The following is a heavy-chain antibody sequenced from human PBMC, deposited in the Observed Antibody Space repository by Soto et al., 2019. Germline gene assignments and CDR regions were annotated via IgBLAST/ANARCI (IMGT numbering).Heavy chain of an antibody. D-gene: IGHD4-17*01. Sequence: GGSLRLSCAASGFTFSSYAMRWVRQAPGKGLEWVAVISYDGSNKYYADSVKGRFTISRDNSKNTLYLQMNSLRAEDTAVYYCARAHYGDYALYYYYGMDVWGQGTTVTVSS. J-gene: IGHJ6*02. CDR1: GFTFSSYA. CDR2: ISYDGSNK. CDR3: ARAHYGDYALYYYYGMDV. V-gene: IGHV3-30-3*01.